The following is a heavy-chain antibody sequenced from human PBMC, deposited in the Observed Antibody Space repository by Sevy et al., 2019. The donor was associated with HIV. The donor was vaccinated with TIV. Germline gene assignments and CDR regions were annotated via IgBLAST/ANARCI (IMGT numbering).Heavy chain of an antibody. CDR2: IIPIFGTA. Sequence: ASVKVSCKASGGTFSSYAISWVRQAPGQGLEWMGGIIPIFGTANYAQKFQGRVTITADESTSTAYMELSSLRSEDTAVYYCAKHYCGGDCYSTYYYYYYGMDVWGQGTTVTVSS. J-gene: IGHJ6*02. D-gene: IGHD2-21*02. CDR1: GGTFSSYA. V-gene: IGHV1-69*13. CDR3: AKHYCGGDCYSTYYYYYYGMDV.